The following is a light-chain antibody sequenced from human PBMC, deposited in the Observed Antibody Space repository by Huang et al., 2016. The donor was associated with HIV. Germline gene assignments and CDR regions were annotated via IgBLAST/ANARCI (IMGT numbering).Light chain of an antibody. CDR3: MQALQTPA. J-gene: IGKJ1*01. V-gene: IGKV2-28*01. CDR2: LGS. Sequence: DIVMTQSPLSLPVTPGDPASISCRSSHSLLHSNGYNYLDWYLQKPGQSPQLLIYLGSNRASGVPDRFSGSGSGTDFTLKSSRVEAEDVGVYYCMQALQTPAFGQGTKVEIK. CDR1: HSLLHSNGYNY.